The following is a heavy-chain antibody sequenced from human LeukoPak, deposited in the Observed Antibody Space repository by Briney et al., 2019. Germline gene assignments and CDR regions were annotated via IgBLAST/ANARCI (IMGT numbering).Heavy chain of an antibody. J-gene: IGHJ6*02. CDR2: IYYSGST. Sequence: SETLSLTCTVSGGTVSSGSYYWSWIRQPPGKGLHWIGYIYYSGSTNYNPSLKSRVTISVDTSKNQFSLKLSSVTAADTAVHYCARWSSSVAAAGTGYYYGMDVWGQGTTVTVSS. V-gene: IGHV4-61*01. CDR3: ARWSSSVAAAGTGYYYGMDV. D-gene: IGHD6-13*01. CDR1: GGTVSSGSYY.